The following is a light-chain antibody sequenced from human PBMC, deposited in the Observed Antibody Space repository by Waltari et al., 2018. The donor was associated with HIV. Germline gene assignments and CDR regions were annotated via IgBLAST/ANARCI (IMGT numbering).Light chain of an antibody. J-gene: IGLJ1*01. CDR2: DVT. V-gene: IGLV2-14*03. CDR1: TNDLGNYRT. Sequence: QSALTQPASGSGAPGQSITVPCTGPTNDLGNYRTFSWYQQHPGKAPQIIIFDVTDRPPGVSDRFSGSQSGNTASLTISGLQAEDEADYYCVSYLGRNALVFGAGTKVAVL. CDR3: VSYLGRNALV.